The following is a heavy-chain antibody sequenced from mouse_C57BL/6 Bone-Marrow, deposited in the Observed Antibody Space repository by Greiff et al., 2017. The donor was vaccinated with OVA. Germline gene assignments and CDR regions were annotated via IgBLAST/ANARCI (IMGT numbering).Heavy chain of an antibody. CDR2: INPSSGYT. Sequence: QVQLKESGAELAKPGASVKLSCKASGYTFTSYWMHWVKQRPGQGLEWIGYINPSSGYTKYNQKFKDKATLTADKSSSTAYMQLSSLTYEDSAVYYRARSDGSSSYYFDYWGQGTTLTVSS. CDR1: GYTFTSYW. CDR3: ARSDGSSSYYFDY. D-gene: IGHD1-1*01. J-gene: IGHJ2*01. V-gene: IGHV1-7*01.